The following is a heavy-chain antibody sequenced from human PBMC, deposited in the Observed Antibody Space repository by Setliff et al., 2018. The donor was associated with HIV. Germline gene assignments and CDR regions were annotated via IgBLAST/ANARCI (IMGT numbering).Heavy chain of an antibody. D-gene: IGHD3-22*01. J-gene: IGHJ3*01. CDR3: ARARITMTGGRLEPYAFDR. Sequence: PSETLSLTCAVSGGSFSGYYWSWIRQPPGKGLEWIGEINQSGGIIYNPSLKSRVTMSVDTSKNQLSLKLRSVTAADTAVYYCARARITMTGGRLEPYAFDRWGQGTKVTVSS. CDR2: INQSGGI. V-gene: IGHV4-34*01. CDR1: GGSFSGYY.